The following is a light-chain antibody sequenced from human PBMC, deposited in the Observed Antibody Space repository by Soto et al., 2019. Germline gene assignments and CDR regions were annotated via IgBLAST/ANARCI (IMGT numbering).Light chain of an antibody. CDR3: QQYGNSPIT. V-gene: IGKV3-20*01. CDR1: QYINTR. CDR2: GDF. J-gene: IGKJ5*01. Sequence: EIVLTQSPATLSSFPGDRFTLSCRASQYINTRLAWYQHRPGQAPRLLIYGDFTRATGIPDRFSGSGSGTDFTLTISSLEPEDYGVYHCQQYGNSPITFGQGTRLEIK.